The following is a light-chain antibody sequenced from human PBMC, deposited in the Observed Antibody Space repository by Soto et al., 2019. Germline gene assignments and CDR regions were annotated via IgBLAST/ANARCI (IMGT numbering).Light chain of an antibody. V-gene: IGLV4-69*01. J-gene: IGLJ2*01. CDR1: SGHNSYA. CDR3: QTWGTDSHVV. CDR2: LNSDGSH. Sequence: QPVLTQSPSASASLGASVKLTCTLSSGHNSYAIAWHQQQPEKGPRYLMKLNSDGSHNKGDGIPDRFSGSSSGAERYLTISSLQSEDEADYYCQTWGTDSHVVFGGGTKLTVL.